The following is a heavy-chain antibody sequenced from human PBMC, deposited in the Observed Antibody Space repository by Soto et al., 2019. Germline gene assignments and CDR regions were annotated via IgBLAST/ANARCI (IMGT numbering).Heavy chain of an antibody. CDR1: GYTFTSYD. CDR3: ATFWSGYHDAFEI. D-gene: IGHD3-3*01. J-gene: IGHJ3*02. Sequence: ASVQVSCKASGYTFTSYDINWVRQATGQGLEWMGWMNPNSGNTGYAQKFQGRVTMTRNTSISTAYMELSSLRSEDTAVYYCATFWSGYHDAFEIWGQGTMVTVSS. CDR2: MNPNSGNT. V-gene: IGHV1-8*01.